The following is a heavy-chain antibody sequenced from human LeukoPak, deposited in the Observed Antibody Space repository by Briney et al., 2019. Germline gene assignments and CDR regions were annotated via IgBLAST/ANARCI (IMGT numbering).Heavy chain of an antibody. Sequence: PGGSLRLSCAASGFTFSSYAMHWVRQAPGKGLEWVAVISYDGSNKYYADSVKGRFTISRDNSKNTLYLQMNSLRAEDTAVYYCARDPRHSSGWYRDYWGQGTLVTVSS. CDR2: ISYDGSNK. CDR1: GFTFSSYA. CDR3: ARDPRHSSGWYRDY. J-gene: IGHJ4*02. D-gene: IGHD6-19*01. V-gene: IGHV3-30*04.